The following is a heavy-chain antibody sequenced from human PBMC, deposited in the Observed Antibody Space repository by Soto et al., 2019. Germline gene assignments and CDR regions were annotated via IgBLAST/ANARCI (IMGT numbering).Heavy chain of an antibody. Sequence: PGGSLRLSCAASGFTFSSYAMHWVRQAPGKGLEWVAVISYDGSNKYYADSVKGRFTISRDNSKNTLYLQMNSLRAEDTAVYYCARDLGIFGVVTDEFDYWGQGTLVTVPS. CDR1: GFTFSSYA. V-gene: IGHV3-30-3*01. CDR2: ISYDGSNK. J-gene: IGHJ4*02. D-gene: IGHD3-3*01. CDR3: ARDLGIFGVVTDEFDY.